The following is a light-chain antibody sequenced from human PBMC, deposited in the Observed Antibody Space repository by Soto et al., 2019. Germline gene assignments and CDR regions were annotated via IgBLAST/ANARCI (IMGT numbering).Light chain of an antibody. Sequence: NFMLTQPHSVSESPGKTVTISCSRSSGNIASSYVQWYQQRPGSPPTTVIYENSQRPSGVPDRFSASIDSSSMSASLTISGVKTEDEADYYCQSYDNTNVVFGGGNKMTVL. CDR1: SGNIASSY. CDR2: ENS. J-gene: IGLJ2*01. V-gene: IGLV6-57*04. CDR3: QSYDNTNVV.